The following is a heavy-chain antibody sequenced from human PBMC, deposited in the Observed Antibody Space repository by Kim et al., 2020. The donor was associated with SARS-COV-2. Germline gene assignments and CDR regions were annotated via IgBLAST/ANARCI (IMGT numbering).Heavy chain of an antibody. D-gene: IGHD5-12*01. J-gene: IGHJ4*02. CDR3: ARGQEMATIRGFDY. Sequence: AQKFQGRVTITADKSTSTAYMELSSLRSEDTAVYYCARGQEMATIRGFDYWGQGTLVTVSS. V-gene: IGHV1-69*04.